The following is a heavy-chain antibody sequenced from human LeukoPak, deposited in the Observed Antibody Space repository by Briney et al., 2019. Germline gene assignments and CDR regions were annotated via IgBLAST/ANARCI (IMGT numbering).Heavy chain of an antibody. CDR2: MNPNSGNT. Sequence: ASVKVSCKASGYTFTSYDINWVRQATGQGLEWMGWMNPNSGNTGYAQKFQGRVTMTRNTSISTAYMELGSLRSEDTAVYYCARGMKRRNWFDPWGQGTLVTVSS. CDR3: ARGMKRRNWFDP. CDR1: GYTFTSYD. J-gene: IGHJ5*02. V-gene: IGHV1-8*01.